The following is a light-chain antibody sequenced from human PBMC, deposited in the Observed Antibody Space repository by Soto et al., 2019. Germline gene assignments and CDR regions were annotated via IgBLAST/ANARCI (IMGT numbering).Light chain of an antibody. CDR2: AAS. J-gene: IGKJ3*01. Sequence: DIEMTQSPSSLSASVGDRVTITCRASESISTSLNWYHQTPGTTPKLLIYAASSLQRVVTPRPSGSGCGTDYILAIYSLHPEGFSAYCSQKRDSAPLQVGP. V-gene: IGKV1-39*01. CDR3: QKRDSAPLQ. CDR1: ESISTS.